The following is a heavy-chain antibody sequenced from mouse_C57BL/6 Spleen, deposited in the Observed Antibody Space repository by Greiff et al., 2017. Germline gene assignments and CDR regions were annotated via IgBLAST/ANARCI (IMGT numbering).Heavy chain of an antibody. CDR1: GYSFTGYY. CDR2: INPSTGGT. D-gene: IGHD4-1*01. V-gene: IGHV1-42*01. J-gene: IGHJ3*01. Sequence: EVQLQQSGPELVKPGASVKISCKASGYSFTGYYMNWVKQSPEKSLEWIGEINPSTGGTTYNQKFKAKATLTVDKSSSTAYMQLKSLTSEDSAVYYCARRELGPFAYWGQGTLVTVSA. CDR3: ARRELGPFAY.